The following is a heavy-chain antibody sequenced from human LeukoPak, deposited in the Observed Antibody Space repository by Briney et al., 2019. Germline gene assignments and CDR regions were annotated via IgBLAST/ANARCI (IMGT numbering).Heavy chain of an antibody. CDR2: IYYSGST. CDR3: ARAKVAGGGRGDWFDP. D-gene: IGHD6-13*01. Sequence: SETLSLTCTVSGGSISSGDYYWSWIRQPPGKGLEWIGYIYYSGSTYYNPSLKSRVTISLDTSKNQFSLELSSVTAADTAVYYSARAKVAGGGRGDWFDPWGQGTLVTVSS. J-gene: IGHJ5*02. CDR1: GGSISSGDYY. V-gene: IGHV4-30-4*01.